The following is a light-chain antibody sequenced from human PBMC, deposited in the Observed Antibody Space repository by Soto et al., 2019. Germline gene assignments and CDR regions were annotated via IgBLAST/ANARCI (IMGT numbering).Light chain of an antibody. V-gene: IGKV3D-15*01. CDR3: QQYGNSPRT. CDR2: GAS. Sequence: EIVMTQSAATLAVSPGERGSLXCRASQSLSSDLFWYQQKPGKAPRLLISGASTRANGTPDRFSGSGSATDFTRPISRLEPEDFAVYYGQQYGNSPRTFGQGTKVDI. J-gene: IGKJ1*01. CDR1: QSLSSD.